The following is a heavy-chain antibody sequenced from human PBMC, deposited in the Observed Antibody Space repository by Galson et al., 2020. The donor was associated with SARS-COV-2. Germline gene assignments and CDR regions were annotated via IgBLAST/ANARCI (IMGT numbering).Heavy chain of an antibody. Sequence: GGSLRLSCAASGFTFSSYAMSWVRQAPGKGLEWVSVIYSGGSTYYADSVKGRFTISRDNSKNTLYLQMNSLRAEDTAVYYCAKSPAFAEYFQHWGQGTLVTVSS. CDR1: GFTFSSYA. D-gene: IGHD2-15*01. J-gene: IGHJ1*01. CDR3: AKSPAFAEYFQH. V-gene: IGHV3-23*03. CDR2: IYSGGST.